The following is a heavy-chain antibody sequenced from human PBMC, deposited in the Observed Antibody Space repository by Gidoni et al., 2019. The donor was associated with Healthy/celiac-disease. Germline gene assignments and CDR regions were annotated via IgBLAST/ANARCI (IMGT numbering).Heavy chain of an antibody. CDR2: IYPGDSDT. D-gene: IGHD3-10*01. J-gene: IGHJ6*02. V-gene: IGHV5-51*01. Sequence: EVQLVQSGAEVPKPGESLKISCKGSGSSFTSYWIGWVRQMPGKGLEWMGIIYPGDSDTRYSPAFQGQVTISADKSSSTAYLQWSSLKASDTAMYYCARRPRGSHYYYGMDVWGQGTTVTVSS. CDR1: GSSFTSYW. CDR3: ARRPRGSHYYYGMDV.